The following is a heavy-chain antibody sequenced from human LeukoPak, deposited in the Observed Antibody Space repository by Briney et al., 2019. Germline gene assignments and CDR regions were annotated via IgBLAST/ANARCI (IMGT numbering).Heavy chain of an antibody. V-gene: IGHV4-30-2*01. CDR2: IYHSGST. D-gene: IGHD5-18*01. CDR1: GGSISSGGYS. Sequence: RPSETLSLTCAVSGGSISSGGYSWSWIRQPPGKGLEWIGYIYHSGSTYYNPSLKSRVTISVDRSKNQFSLKLSSVTAADTAVYYCARVDLQKWLGFDYWGQGTLVTVSS. J-gene: IGHJ4*02. CDR3: ARVDLQKWLGFDY.